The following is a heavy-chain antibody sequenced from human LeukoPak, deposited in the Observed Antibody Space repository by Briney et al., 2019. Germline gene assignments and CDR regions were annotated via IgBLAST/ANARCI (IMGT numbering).Heavy chain of an antibody. D-gene: IGHD3-22*01. CDR3: ARSRGYYDSSGYSFDY. J-gene: IGHJ4*02. Sequence: VASVKVSCKASGGTFSRYAISWVRQAPGQGLEWMGGIIPIFGTANYAQKFQGRVTITADKSTSTAYMELSSLRSEDTAVYYCARSRGYYDSSGYSFDYWGQGTLVTVSS. CDR1: GGTFSRYA. CDR2: IIPIFGTA. V-gene: IGHV1-69*06.